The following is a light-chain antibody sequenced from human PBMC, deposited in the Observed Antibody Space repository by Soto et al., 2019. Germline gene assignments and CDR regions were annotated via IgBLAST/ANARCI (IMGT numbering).Light chain of an antibody. CDR2: DVS. V-gene: IGLV2-14*01. CDR1: SSDVGGYNY. J-gene: IGLJ2*01. Sequence: QSALTQPASVSGSPGQSITISCTGTSSDVGGYNYVSWYQRHPGKAPKLMIYDVSNRPSGVSNRFSGSKSGNTASLTISGLQAEDEADYYCSSDTSSSTLVFGGGTKLTVL. CDR3: SSDTSSSTLV.